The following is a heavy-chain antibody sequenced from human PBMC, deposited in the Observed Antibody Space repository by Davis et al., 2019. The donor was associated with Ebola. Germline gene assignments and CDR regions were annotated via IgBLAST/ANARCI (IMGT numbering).Heavy chain of an antibody. Sequence: ASVKVSCKASGYTFTSYGISWVRQAPGQGLEWMGWISAQSGNKNYAQKLQGRVTMTTDTSTSTAYMELRSLRSDDTAVYYCARTYSISWHNWFDPWGQGTLVTVSS. J-gene: IGHJ5*02. CDR3: ARTYSISWHNWFDP. V-gene: IGHV1-18*01. CDR2: ISAQSGNK. D-gene: IGHD6-13*01. CDR1: GYTFTSYG.